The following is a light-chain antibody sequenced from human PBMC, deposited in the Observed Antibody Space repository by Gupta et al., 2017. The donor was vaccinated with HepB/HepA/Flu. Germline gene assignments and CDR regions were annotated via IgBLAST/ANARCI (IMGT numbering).Light chain of an antibody. CDR2: GAS. CDR1: QSVSSN. V-gene: IGKV3-15*01. CDR3: QQYNIWPPGT. Sequence: EIVMTQSPATLSVSPGERATLSCRASQSVSSNLAWYQQKRGQPPRLLIYGASTRATGIPARFSGSGSGTEFTLTISSLQSEDFAVYFCQQYNIWPPGTFGQGTKVEIK. J-gene: IGKJ1*01.